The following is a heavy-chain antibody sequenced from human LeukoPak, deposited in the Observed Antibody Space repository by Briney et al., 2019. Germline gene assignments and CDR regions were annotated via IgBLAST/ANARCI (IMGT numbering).Heavy chain of an antibody. V-gene: IGHV1-2*02. Sequence: GASVKVSCKASGFTFTAYHMHWVRQAPGQGLEWMGWINPNSGGTNYAQKFQGRVTMTRDTSISTAYMELSGLRSDDTAVYYCARRYCTNGVCYHDRGAFDIWGQGTMVTVSS. CDR3: ARRYCTNGVCYHDRGAFDI. J-gene: IGHJ3*02. CDR2: INPNSGGT. CDR1: GFTFTAYH. D-gene: IGHD2-8*01.